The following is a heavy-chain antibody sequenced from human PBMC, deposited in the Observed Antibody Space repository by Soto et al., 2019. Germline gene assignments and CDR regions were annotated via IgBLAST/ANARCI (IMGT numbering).Heavy chain of an antibody. V-gene: IGHV3-23*01. CDR1: GFTFNNYA. CDR3: ARDLEYSSSSTAFDY. Sequence: GGSLRLSCAASGFTFNNYAMSWVRQTPEKGLEWVSAISGSGSSTYYADSVRGRFTISRDNFKNTLYLQMNSLRAEDTALYYCARDLEYSSSSTAFDYWGQGTLVTVSS. J-gene: IGHJ4*02. D-gene: IGHD6-6*01. CDR2: ISGSGSST.